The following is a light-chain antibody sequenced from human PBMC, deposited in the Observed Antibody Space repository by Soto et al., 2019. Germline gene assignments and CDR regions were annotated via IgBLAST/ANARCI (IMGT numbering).Light chain of an antibody. CDR1: SSDIGAYNF. J-gene: IGLJ2*01. V-gene: IGLV2-14*01. CDR3: SSYTSTSTVV. CDR2: EVS. Sequence: QSALTQPASVSGSPGQSITISCTGTSSDIGAYNFVSWYQQHPGKAPKLMIYEVSNRPSGVSYRFSGSKSGSTASLTISGLQAEDEADYYCSSYTSTSTVVFGGGTKVTVL.